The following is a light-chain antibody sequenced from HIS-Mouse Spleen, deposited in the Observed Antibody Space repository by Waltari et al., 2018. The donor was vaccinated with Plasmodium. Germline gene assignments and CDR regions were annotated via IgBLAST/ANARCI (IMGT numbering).Light chain of an antibody. J-gene: IGKJ4*01. CDR1: QGISSY. V-gene: IGKV1-8*01. Sequence: AIRMTQSPSSFSASTGDRVTITCRASQGISSYLAWYQQKPGKAPKHLIYAASTLQSGVPSRLSGSGSGTDFTLTISCLQSEDFATYYCQQYYSYPLTFGGGTKVEIK. CDR2: AAS. CDR3: QQYYSYPLT.